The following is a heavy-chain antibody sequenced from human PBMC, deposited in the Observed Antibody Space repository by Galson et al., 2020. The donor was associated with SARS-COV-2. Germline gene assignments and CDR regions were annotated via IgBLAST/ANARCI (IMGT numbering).Heavy chain of an antibody. V-gene: IGHV5-10-1*01. CDR3: ARPLDHPFDAFEI. J-gene: IGHJ3*02. CDR2: IDPSDSYT. Sequence: KIGESLKISCKGSGYSFTSYWISWVRQMPGKGLEWMGRIDPSDSYTNYSPSFQGHVTISADKSISTAYLQWSSLKASDTAMYYCARPLDHPFDAFEIWGQGTMVTVSS. CDR1: GYSFTSYW.